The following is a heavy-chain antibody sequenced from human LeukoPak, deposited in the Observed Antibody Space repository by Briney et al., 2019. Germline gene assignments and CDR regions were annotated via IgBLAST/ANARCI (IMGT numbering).Heavy chain of an antibody. CDR1: GYSISSGYH. Sequence: PSETLSLTCTVSGYSISSGYHWGWIRQPPGKGLEWIGSIYHSGSTYYNPSLKSRVTISVDTSKNRFSLKLRSVTAADTAVYYCAREYGSGSEFDPWGQGTLVTVSS. J-gene: IGHJ5*02. CDR2: IYHSGST. D-gene: IGHD3-10*01. CDR3: AREYGSGSEFDP. V-gene: IGHV4-38-2*02.